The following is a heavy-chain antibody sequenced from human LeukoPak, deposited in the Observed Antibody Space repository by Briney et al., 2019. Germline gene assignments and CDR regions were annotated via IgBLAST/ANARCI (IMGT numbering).Heavy chain of an antibody. Sequence: ASVKVSCKASGFTFTSSAVQWVRQARGQRLEWIGWIVVGSGNTNYAQKFQERVTITRDMSTSLVYMELCSLRSEDTAVYYCAAEAAYYYDSRDAFDVWGQGTMVTVSS. CDR3: AAEAAYYYDSRDAFDV. V-gene: IGHV1-58*01. D-gene: IGHD3-22*01. J-gene: IGHJ3*01. CDR1: GFTFTSSA. CDR2: IVVGSGNT.